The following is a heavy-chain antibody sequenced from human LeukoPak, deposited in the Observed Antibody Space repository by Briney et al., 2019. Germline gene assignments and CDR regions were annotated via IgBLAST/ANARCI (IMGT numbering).Heavy chain of an antibody. V-gene: IGHV5-51*01. Sequence: GESLKISCRVSGYSFTTYWIGWVRQMPGKGLEWMGIIYPGDSDTRYSPSFQGQVTISADKSISTAYLQWSSLKASDTAMYYCARRWELYYFDYWGQGTLVTVCS. D-gene: IGHD1-26*01. CDR3: ARRWELYYFDY. CDR1: GYSFTTYW. CDR2: IYPGDSDT. J-gene: IGHJ4*02.